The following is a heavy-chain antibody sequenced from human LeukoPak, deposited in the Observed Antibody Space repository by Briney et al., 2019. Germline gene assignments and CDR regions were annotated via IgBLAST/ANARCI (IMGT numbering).Heavy chain of an antibody. D-gene: IGHD3-10*01. Sequence: ASVKVSCKASGYTFTSYYMHWVRQAPGQGLEWMGIINPSGGSTSYAQKFQGRVTMTRDTSTSTVYMELSRLRSDDTAVYYCARLVRGWYYFDYWGQGTLVTVSS. J-gene: IGHJ4*02. V-gene: IGHV1-46*01. CDR1: GYTFTSYY. CDR2: INPSGGST. CDR3: ARLVRGWYYFDY.